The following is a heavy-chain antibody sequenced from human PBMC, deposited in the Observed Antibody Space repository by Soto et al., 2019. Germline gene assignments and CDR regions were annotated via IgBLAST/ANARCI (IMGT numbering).Heavy chain of an antibody. V-gene: IGHV1-24*01. D-gene: IGHD5-18*01. J-gene: IGHJ4*02. CDR1: GYTLTELS. CDR2: FDPEVGET. CDR3: ATDLIRDTAMVINDY. Sequence: ASVKVSCKVSGYTLTELSMHWVRQAPGKGLEWMGGFDPEVGETIYAQKFQGRVTMTEDTSTDTAYMELSSLRSEDTAVYYCATDLIRDTAMVINDYWGQGTLVTVSS.